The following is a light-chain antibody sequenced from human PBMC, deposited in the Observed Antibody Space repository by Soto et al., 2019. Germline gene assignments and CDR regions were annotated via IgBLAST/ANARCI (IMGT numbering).Light chain of an antibody. CDR3: QQYNDWPGT. CDR1: QSVRSN. Sequence: EIVMTQSPGTLSVSPGERATLSCRASQSVRSNLAWYQQKPGQAPRLLIYGASTRATGIPAGFSGSGSGTELNLTIRSLQSEDVAVYYCQQYNDWPGTFGQGTTLEVK. V-gene: IGKV3-15*01. CDR2: GAS. J-gene: IGKJ2*01.